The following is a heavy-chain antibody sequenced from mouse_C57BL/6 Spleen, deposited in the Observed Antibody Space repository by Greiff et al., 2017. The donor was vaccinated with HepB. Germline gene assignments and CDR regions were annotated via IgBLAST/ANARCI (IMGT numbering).Heavy chain of an antibody. V-gene: IGHV1-76*01. D-gene: IGHD1-1*01. J-gene: IGHJ3*01. Sequence: QVQLKESGAELVRPGASVKLSCKASGYTFTDYYINWVKQRPGQGLEWIARIYPGSGNTYYNEKFKGKATLTAEKSSSTAYMQLSSLTSEDSAVYFCAIPLTTVVGGGFAYWGQGTLVTVSA. CDR3: AIPLTTVVGGGFAY. CDR1: GYTFTDYY. CDR2: IYPGSGNT.